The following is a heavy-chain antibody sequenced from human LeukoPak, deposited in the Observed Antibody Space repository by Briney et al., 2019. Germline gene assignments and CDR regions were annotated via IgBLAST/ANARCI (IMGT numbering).Heavy chain of an antibody. CDR1: GVSISNSSYF. Sequence: SETLSLTCTVSGVSISNSSYFWGWIRQPPGKGLEWIGSVSYSGSTYYSPSLKSRVTISVDTSKNQFSLKLSSVTAADTAVYYCASNTLYCTGTSCYIPGRGFDFWGQGTLVTVSS. CDR2: VSYSGST. J-gene: IGHJ4*02. V-gene: IGHV4-39*01. CDR3: ASNTLYCTGTSCYIPGRGFDF. D-gene: IGHD2-2*02.